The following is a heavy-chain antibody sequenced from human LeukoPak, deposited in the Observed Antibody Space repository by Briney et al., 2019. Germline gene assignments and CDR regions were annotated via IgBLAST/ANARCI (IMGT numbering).Heavy chain of an antibody. V-gene: IGHV3-21*01. Sequence: GGSLRLSCAASGFTFSSYSMSWVRQAPGKGLEWVSSISSSSSYIYYADSVKGRFTISRDNAKNSLYQQMNSMRAEDTAVYYCARDKYDFWSGYYSNWFDPWGQGTLVTVSS. J-gene: IGHJ5*02. CDR2: ISSSSSYI. CDR1: GFTFSSYS. CDR3: ARDKYDFWSGYYSNWFDP. D-gene: IGHD3-3*01.